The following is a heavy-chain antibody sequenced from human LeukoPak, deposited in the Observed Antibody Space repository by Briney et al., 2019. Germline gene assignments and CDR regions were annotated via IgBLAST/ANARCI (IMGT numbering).Heavy chain of an antibody. CDR2: IPYDGSNK. CDR1: GFTFSSYA. J-gene: IGHJ4*02. CDR3: ARDLATYYDILTGYYNLFDY. D-gene: IGHD3-9*01. V-gene: IGHV3-30-3*01. Sequence: GGSLRLSCAASGFTFSSYAMHWVRQAPGKGLEWVAVIPYDGSNKYYADSVKGRFTISRDNSKNTLYLQMNSLRAEDTAVYYCARDLATYYDILTGYYNLFDYWGQGTLVTVSS.